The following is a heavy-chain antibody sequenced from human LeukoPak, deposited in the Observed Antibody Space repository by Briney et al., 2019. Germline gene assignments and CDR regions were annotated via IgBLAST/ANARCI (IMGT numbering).Heavy chain of an antibody. CDR2: IYHSGST. Sequence: SETLSLTCTVSSGSVNSYYWSWIRQPPGKGLEWIGYIYHSGSTFYNPSLKSRVTISVDRSKNQFSLKLSSVTAADTAVYYCARGANPYYYDSSGYYQHWGQGTLVTVSS. J-gene: IGHJ1*01. CDR1: SGSVNSYY. V-gene: IGHV4-59*02. D-gene: IGHD3-22*01. CDR3: ARGANPYYYDSSGYYQH.